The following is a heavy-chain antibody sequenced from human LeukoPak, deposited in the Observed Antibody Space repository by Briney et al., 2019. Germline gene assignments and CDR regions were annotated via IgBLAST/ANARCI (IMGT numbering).Heavy chain of an antibody. D-gene: IGHD3-16*01. V-gene: IGHV3-7*03. CDR2: INHNGNVN. CDR1: GFTFSSYW. J-gene: IGHJ6*02. Sequence: GGSLRLSCAASGFTFSSYWMNWARQAPGKGLEWVASINHNGNVNYYVDSVKGRFTISRDNAKNSLYLRMSNLRAEDTAVYFCARGGGLDVWGQGATVTVSS. CDR3: ARGGGLDV.